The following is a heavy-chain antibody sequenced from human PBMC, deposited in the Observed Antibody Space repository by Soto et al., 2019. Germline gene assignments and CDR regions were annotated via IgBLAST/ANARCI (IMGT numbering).Heavy chain of an antibody. D-gene: IGHD2-8*01. V-gene: IGHV1-69*12. Sequence: QVLLVQSGAEVKKPGSSVKVSCTASGGTFSSYAISWVRQAPGQGLEWMGWIIPIFGTANYAQKFQGRVTITADESTSTAYVELSSLRAEDTAVYYCARDKMWTNCPLGYGMDVWGQGNTVTVSS. CDR3: ARDKMWTNCPLGYGMDV. J-gene: IGHJ6*02. CDR1: GGTFSSYA. CDR2: IIPIFGTA.